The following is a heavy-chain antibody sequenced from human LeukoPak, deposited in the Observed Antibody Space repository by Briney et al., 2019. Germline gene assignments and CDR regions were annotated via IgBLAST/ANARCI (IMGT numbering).Heavy chain of an antibody. D-gene: IGHD3-16*01. CDR3: VGWGGPVDYFDY. J-gene: IGHJ4*02. CDR2: IYYSGST. CDR1: GGSISSSSYY. Sequence: SETLSLTCTVSGGSISSSSYYWGWIRQPPGKGLEWIGSIYYSGSTYYNPSLKSRVTISVDTSKNQFSLKLSSVTGADTAVYYCVGWGGPVDYFDYWGQGTLVTVSS. V-gene: IGHV4-39*01.